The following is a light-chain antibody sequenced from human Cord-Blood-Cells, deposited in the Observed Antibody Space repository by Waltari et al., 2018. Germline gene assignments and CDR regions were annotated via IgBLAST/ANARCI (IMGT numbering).Light chain of an antibody. CDR2: EGR. Sequence: QSALTRPAAASGSPRQSITFPCTGTSRDVGTSNLVSWYPQHPGKAPKLMIYEGRKRPSGVSNRFSGSKSGNTASLTISGLQAEDEADYYCCSYAGSSTWVFGGGTKLTVL. CDR3: CSYAGSSTWV. CDR1: SRDVGTSNL. V-gene: IGLV2-23*01. J-gene: IGLJ3*02.